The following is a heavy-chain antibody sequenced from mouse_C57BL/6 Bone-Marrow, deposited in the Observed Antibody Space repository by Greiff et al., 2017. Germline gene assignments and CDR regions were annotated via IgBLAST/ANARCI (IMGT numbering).Heavy chain of an antibody. V-gene: IGHV5-17*01. Sequence: EVKLVESGGGLVKPGGSLKLSCAASGFTFSDYGMHWVRQAPGKGLEWVAYISSGSSTIYYADTVKGRFTISRDNAKKTLFRQMTSLRSEDTAMYYCARSLLLDAMDYCGQGTAVTVSS. CDR3: ARSLLLDAMDY. D-gene: IGHD1-1*01. CDR1: GFTFSDYG. CDR2: ISSGSSTI. J-gene: IGHJ4*01.